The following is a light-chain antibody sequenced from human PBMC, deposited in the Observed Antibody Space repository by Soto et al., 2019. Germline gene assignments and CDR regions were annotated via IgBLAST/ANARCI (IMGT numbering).Light chain of an antibody. Sequence: QSVLTQPRSVSGSPGQLVTISCTGTSSDVGGYDYVSWYQQHPGKAPKLIIYDVTKRPSGVPDRFSGSKSGNTASLTISGLQAEDEADYYCCSYAGSYTFVVFGGGTKLTVL. CDR1: SSDVGGYDY. CDR2: DVT. J-gene: IGLJ2*01. CDR3: CSYAGSYTFVV. V-gene: IGLV2-11*01.